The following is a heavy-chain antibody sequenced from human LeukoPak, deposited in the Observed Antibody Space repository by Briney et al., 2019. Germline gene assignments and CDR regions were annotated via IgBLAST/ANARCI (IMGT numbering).Heavy chain of an antibody. V-gene: IGHV4-39*07. CDR2: IYYSGST. J-gene: IGHJ4*02. Sequence: SETLSLTCTVSGGSISSSSYYWGWIRQPPGKGLEWIGSIYYSGSTYYNPSLKSRVTISVDTSKNQFSLKLSSVTAADTAVYYCARASGDSSGYYFDYWGQGTLVTVSS. CDR3: ARASGDSSGYYFDY. D-gene: IGHD3-22*01. CDR1: GGSISSSSYY.